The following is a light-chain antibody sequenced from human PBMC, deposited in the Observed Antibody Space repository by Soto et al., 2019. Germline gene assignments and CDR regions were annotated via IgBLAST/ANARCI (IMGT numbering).Light chain of an antibody. CDR3: SSYTDRKHLV. V-gene: IGLV2-8*01. J-gene: IGLJ1*01. CDR1: SSDIGGYNS. Sequence: QSALTQSPSASGSPGQSVTISCTGTSSDIGGYNSVSWYQQHPGKAPKVMFYDVTKRPSGVPDRFSGSKSGNTASLTVSALQAEDEADYYCSSYTDRKHLVFGTGTKLTVL. CDR2: DVT.